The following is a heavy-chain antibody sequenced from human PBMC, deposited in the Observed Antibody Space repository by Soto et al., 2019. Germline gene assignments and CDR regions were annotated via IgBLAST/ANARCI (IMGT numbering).Heavy chain of an antibody. CDR3: ARGSAYSTPWSVDS. J-gene: IGHJ4*02. Sequence: QVQLLQSGAEVKKPGASVRVSCKTSGYTFTRYGVSWVRQAPGQGLEWMGWISGDNGNTKEAHKFEGRVILTTDTAANTAHMELRSLTSNDTAVYYCARGSAYSTPWSVDSWGQGTLVTVSS. D-gene: IGHD2-8*01. V-gene: IGHV1-18*01. CDR2: ISGDNGNT. CDR1: GYTFTRYG.